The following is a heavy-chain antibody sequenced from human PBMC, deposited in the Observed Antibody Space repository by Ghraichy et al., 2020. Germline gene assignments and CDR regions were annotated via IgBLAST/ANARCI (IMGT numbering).Heavy chain of an antibody. Sequence: YISGRGSTIYYADSVKGRFTISRDNARNSLDLQMNSLRAEDTAVYYCARQYYYGSGSYFDYWG. CDR2: ISGRGSTI. D-gene: IGHD3-10*01. J-gene: IGHJ4*01. CDR3: ARQYYYGSGSYFDY. V-gene: IGHV3-11*01.